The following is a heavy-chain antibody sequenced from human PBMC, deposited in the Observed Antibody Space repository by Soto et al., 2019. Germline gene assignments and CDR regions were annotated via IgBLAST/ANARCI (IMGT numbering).Heavy chain of an antibody. J-gene: IGHJ6*03. CDR3: ARVFDYSKDVRYYYYMDV. CDR2: IYSGGST. Sequence: GGSLRLSCAASGFTVSSNYMSWVRQAPGKGLEWVSVIYSGGSTYYADSVKGRFTISRDNSKNTLYLQMNSLRAEDTAVYYCARVFDYSKDVRYYYYMDVWGKGTTVTVSS. V-gene: IGHV3-66*01. CDR1: GFTVSSNY. D-gene: IGHD4-4*01.